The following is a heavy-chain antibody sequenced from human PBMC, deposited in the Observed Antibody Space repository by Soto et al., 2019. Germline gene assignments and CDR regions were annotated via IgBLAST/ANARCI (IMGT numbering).Heavy chain of an antibody. CDR2: ISGSGGST. J-gene: IGHJ6*03. V-gene: IGHV3-23*01. CDR3: AKDGILRGADYYYMDV. Sequence: EVQLLESGGGLVQPGGSLRLSCAASGFTFSSYAMSWVRQAPGKELEWVSAISGSGGSTYYADSVKGRFTISRDNSKNTLYLQMNSLRAEDTAVYYCAKDGILRGADYYYMDVWGKGTTVTVSS. D-gene: IGHD4-17*01. CDR1: GFTFSSYA.